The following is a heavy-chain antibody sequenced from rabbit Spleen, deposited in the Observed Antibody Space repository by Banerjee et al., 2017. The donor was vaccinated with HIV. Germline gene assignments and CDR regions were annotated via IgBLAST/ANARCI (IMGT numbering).Heavy chain of an antibody. CDR1: GFSFSFSNY. Sequence: QSLEESVGDLVKPGASLTLTCTASGFSFSFSNYMCWVRQPPGKGPEWIACIAAGVSYTTYYATWAKGRFTISNPSSTTVTLQMTSLTAADTATYFCARDSGTSFSTYGMDLWGPGTLVTVS. CDR3: ARDSGTSFSTYGMDL. CDR2: IAAGVSYTT. D-gene: IGHD8-1*01. J-gene: IGHJ6*01. V-gene: IGHV1S40*01.